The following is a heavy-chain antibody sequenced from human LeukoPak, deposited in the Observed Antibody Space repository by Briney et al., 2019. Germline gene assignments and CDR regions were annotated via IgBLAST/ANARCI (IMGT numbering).Heavy chain of an antibody. J-gene: IGHJ3*02. CDR3: ARNKGGLTVDDAFDI. CDR2: INPNSGGT. D-gene: IGHD4-23*01. V-gene: IGHV1-2*02. Sequence: ASVKVSCKASGYTFTGYYMHWVRQAPGQGLEWMGWINPNSGGTNYAQKFQGRVTMTRDTSISTAYMELSRLRSDDTAVYYCARNKGGLTVDDAFDIWGQGTMVTVSS. CDR1: GYTFTGYY.